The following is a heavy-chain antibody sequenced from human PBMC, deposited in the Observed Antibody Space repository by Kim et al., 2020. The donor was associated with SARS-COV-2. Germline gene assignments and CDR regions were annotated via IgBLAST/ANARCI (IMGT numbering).Heavy chain of an antibody. CDR1: GGSISSYF. Sequence: SETLSLTCTVSGGSISSYFWSWIRQPPGKGLEWIGYIYYSRSTNYNPSLKSRVTVSVDTSKNQFSLKLSSVTAADTAVYYCARSYSRRIQLWLDPTPFYFDYWGQGTLVTVSS. CDR3: ARSYSRRIQLWLDPTPFYFDY. V-gene: IGHV4-59*01. D-gene: IGHD5-18*01. CDR2: IYYSRST. J-gene: IGHJ4*02.